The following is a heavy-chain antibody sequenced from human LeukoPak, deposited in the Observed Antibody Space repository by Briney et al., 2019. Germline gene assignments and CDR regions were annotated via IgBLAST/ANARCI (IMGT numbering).Heavy chain of an antibody. CDR1: AYTFTSFD. CDR3: ARGGAVAGDNWFDP. CDR2: MNPNNGNT. Sequence: GASVTVSFKASAYTFTSFDINWARQVPGQGLEWMGWMNPNNGNTGYAQKFQGRVTITRDTSITTAYMELSSLRSEDTAIYYCARGGAVAGDNWFDPWGQGTLVTVSS. V-gene: IGHV1-8*03. J-gene: IGHJ5*02. D-gene: IGHD6-19*01.